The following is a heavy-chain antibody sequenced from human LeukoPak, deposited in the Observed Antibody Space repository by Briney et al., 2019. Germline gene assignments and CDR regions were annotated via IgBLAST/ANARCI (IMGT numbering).Heavy chain of an antibody. J-gene: IGHJ4*02. CDR1: GFTFSKDG. CDR3: TKGDGGYYPIDN. Sequence: PGASLRLFCAASGFTFSKDGMSWVRRAPGEGLEWVSTINDNGANTHYADSVKGRFTISRDNSRNTLLLEMHSLRVDDTALYYCTKGDGGYYPIDNWGQGTLVIVSS. V-gene: IGHV3-23*01. D-gene: IGHD1-26*01. CDR2: INDNGANT.